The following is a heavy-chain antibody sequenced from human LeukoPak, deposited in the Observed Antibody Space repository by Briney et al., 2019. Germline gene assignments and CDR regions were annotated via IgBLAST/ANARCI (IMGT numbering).Heavy chain of an antibody. D-gene: IGHD2-2*01. CDR2: ISSSGGST. Sequence: GGSLRRSCVASGFTFSNYGMSWVRQAPGKGLEWVSVISSSGGSTYYADSVKGRFTISRDNSKNTLFLQMKSLRAEDRAVYYCAKDSLRTVPKASFDYWGQGILVTVSS. J-gene: IGHJ4*02. CDR3: AKDSLRTVPKASFDY. CDR1: GFTFSNYG. V-gene: IGHV3-23*01.